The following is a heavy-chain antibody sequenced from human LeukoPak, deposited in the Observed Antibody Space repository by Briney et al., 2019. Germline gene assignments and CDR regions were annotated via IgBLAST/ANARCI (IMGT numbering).Heavy chain of an antibody. D-gene: IGHD2-8*02. CDR2: IRYDGSDK. Sequence: GGSLRLSCAASGFTFSSYGIHWVRQAPVKGLEWVAFIRYDGSDKYFADIVKGRFTISRDNSKNTLYLQMNSLRAEDTAVYYCARDRVGYDYWGQGTLVTVSS. J-gene: IGHJ4*02. V-gene: IGHV3-30*02. CDR1: GFTFSSYG. CDR3: ARDRVGYDY.